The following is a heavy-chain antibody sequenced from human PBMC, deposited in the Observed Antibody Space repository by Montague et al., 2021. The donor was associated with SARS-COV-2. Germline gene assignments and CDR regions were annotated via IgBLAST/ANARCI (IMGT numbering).Heavy chain of an antibody. CDR3: ARMIVQHAGTDV. CDR2: IYYTEST. CDR1: GGSITRYY. V-gene: IGHV4-59*01. D-gene: IGHD3-22*01. Sequence: SETLSLTCTVSGGSITRYYWNWIRQSPGKGLEWIGYIYYTESTSYNPSLNSRVSISVDTSNNQFSLRLSSVTAADTAVYYCARMIVQHAGTDVWGQGTTVTVSS. J-gene: IGHJ6*02.